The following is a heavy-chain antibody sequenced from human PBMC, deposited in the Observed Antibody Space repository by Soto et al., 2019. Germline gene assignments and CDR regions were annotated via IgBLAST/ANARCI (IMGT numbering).Heavy chain of an antibody. CDR3: ARVDTATAFCAFDI. J-gene: IGHJ3*02. D-gene: IGHD5-18*01. CDR2: ISYDGSNK. CDR1: GFTFSSYA. V-gene: IGHV3-30-3*01. Sequence: QVQLVESGGGVVQPGRSLRLSCAASGFTFSSYAMHWVRQAPGKGLEWVAVISYDGSNKYYADSVKGRFTISRDNSKNTPYLQMNSLRAEDTAVYYCARVDTATAFCAFDIWGQGTMVTVSS.